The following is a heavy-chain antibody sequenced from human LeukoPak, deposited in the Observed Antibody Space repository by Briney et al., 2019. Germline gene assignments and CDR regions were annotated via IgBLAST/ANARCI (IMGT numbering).Heavy chain of an antibody. V-gene: IGHV3-7*01. D-gene: IGHD6-6*01. CDR1: VITFINDW. J-gene: IGHJ5*02. Sequence: PGGSLRLSCAASVITFINDWTIWVRQALGKGLEWVANINEDGSQKYYVGSVEGRFTICRDNAKNSVFLQLNSLRAEDTAVYYCASSSYSSSSAWGQGTLVTVSS. CDR3: ASSSYSSSSA. CDR2: INEDGSQK.